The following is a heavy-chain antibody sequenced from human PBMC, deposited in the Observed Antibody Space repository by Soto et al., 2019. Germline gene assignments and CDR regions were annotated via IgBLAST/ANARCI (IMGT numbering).Heavy chain of an antibody. V-gene: IGHV1-69*12. Sequence: QVQLVQSGAEVKKPGSSVKVSCKASGGTFSSYAISWVRQAPGQGLEWMGGIIPIFGTANYAQKFQGRVTITADESTSTAYMELSSLRSEDTAVYYCAREFLGYCSGGSCYPSPFDYWGQGTLVTVSS. CDR3: AREFLGYCSGGSCYPSPFDY. CDR2: IIPIFGTA. D-gene: IGHD2-15*01. CDR1: GGTFSSYA. J-gene: IGHJ4*02.